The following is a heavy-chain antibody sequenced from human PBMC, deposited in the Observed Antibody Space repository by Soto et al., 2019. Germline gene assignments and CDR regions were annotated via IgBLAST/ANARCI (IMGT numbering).Heavy chain of an antibody. D-gene: IGHD3-22*01. CDR1: GFTVSSSA. CDR3: TTDSLFTMTLVRFDI. Sequence: PGGSLRLSCAASGFTVSSSAMHWVRQAPGKGLEWVAGISYDGSNEYYADSVKGRFNISRANSKNMVYMQMNSLKTEDTAVYYCTTDSLFTMTLVRFDIWGHGTLVTVSS. V-gene: IGHV3-30-3*02. CDR2: ISYDGSNE. J-gene: IGHJ4*01.